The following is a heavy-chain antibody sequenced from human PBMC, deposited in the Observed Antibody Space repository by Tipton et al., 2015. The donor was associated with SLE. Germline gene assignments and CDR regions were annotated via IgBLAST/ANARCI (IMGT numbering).Heavy chain of an antibody. J-gene: IGHJ6*02. CDR2: ISYSGST. Sequence: LRLSCTVSGDTISDHYWSWIRQPPGKGLEWIGYISYSGSTNYSPSLKSRVTISVDTSKNQFSLKLSSVTAADTAVYYCARGGYSGYDSGPYYYYGMDVWGQGTTVTVSS. CDR1: GDTISDHY. CDR3: ARGGYSGYDSGPYYYYGMDV. D-gene: IGHD5-12*01. V-gene: IGHV4-59*11.